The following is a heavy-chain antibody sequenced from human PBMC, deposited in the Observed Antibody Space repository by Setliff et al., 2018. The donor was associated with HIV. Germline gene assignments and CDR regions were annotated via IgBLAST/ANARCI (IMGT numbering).Heavy chain of an antibody. CDR3: ARDYAYDWNAVMDA. D-gene: IGHD1-20*01. CDR1: GFTFSNYE. V-gene: IGHV3-21*01. Sequence: GGSLRLSCLVSGFTFSNYEMIWVRQAPGKGLEWVSSISSSSTYIYYADSVKGRFTISRDNAKNSLYLQMHSLRAEDTAVYYCARDYAYDWNAVMDAWGKGTTVTVSS. J-gene: IGHJ6*03. CDR2: ISSSSTYI.